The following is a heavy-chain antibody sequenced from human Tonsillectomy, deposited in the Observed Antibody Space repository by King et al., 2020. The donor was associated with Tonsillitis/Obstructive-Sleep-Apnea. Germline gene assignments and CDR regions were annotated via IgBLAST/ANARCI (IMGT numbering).Heavy chain of an antibody. CDR2: IYYSGST. V-gene: IGHV4-39*01. CDR3: ATLVGAAPQSYFDH. Sequence: QLQESGPGLVKPSETLSLTCIVSGGPISSSSYYWSWIRQPPGKGLEWIGSIYYSGSTYYNPSLKSRVTISVDTSKNQFSLKVNSVTAADTAVYYCATLVGAAPQSYFDHWGRGTLVTVSS. CDR1: GGPISSSSYY. D-gene: IGHD1-26*01. J-gene: IGHJ2*01.